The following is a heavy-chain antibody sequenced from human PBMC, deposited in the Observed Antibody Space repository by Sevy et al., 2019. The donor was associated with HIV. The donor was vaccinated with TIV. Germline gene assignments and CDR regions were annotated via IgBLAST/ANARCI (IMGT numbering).Heavy chain of an antibody. D-gene: IGHD1-1*01. V-gene: IGHV3-49*04. J-gene: IGHJ4*02. CDR1: GFTFPDYA. CDR3: TRSTTTVY. CDR2: IRSKEYNGTT. Sequence: GGSLRLSCTASGFTFPDYALSWVRQAPGSGLEWLGFIRSKEYNGTTAYAASVRGRFTISRDDSKSFAYLQMNSLKTADTGIYFCTRSTTTVYWGRGILVTVSS.